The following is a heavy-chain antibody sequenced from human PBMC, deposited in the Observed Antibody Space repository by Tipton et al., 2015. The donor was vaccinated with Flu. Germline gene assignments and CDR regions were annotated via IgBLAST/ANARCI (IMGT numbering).Heavy chain of an antibody. CDR1: GGSITRGSYY. J-gene: IGHJ5*02. D-gene: IGHD4-11*01. V-gene: IGHV4-61*09. CDR2: IYTNKNT. CDR3: ARRDFSNYVSEPKNWFDP. Sequence: TLSLTCTVSGGSITRGSYYWTWIRQPAGKGLEWIGHIYTNKNTNYNPSLESRVTISLDTSKNQFSLRLSSVTAADTSVYYCARRDFSNYVSEPKNWFDPWGQGTLVTVSS.